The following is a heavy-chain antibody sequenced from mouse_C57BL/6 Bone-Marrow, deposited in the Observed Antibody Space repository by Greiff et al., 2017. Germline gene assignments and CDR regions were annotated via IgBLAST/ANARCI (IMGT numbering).Heavy chain of an antibody. D-gene: IGHD1-1*01. CDR2: VYPYNGGT. Sequence: LVKPGPSVKISCKASGFTFTDYYMHWVKQSHGKSLEWIGLVYPYNGGTSYNQKFKGKATLTVDTSSSTAYMELNSLTSEDSAVYYCARRSYYGSRFWYFDVWGTGTTVTVSS. CDR3: ARRSYYGSRFWYFDV. CDR1: GFTFTDYY. V-gene: IGHV1-36*01. J-gene: IGHJ1*03.